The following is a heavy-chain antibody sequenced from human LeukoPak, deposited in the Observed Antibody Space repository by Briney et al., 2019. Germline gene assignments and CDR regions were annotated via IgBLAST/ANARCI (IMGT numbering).Heavy chain of an antibody. D-gene: IGHD3-10*01. CDR1: GYTFTSYG. CDR2: MNPKSGDT. CDR3: ARDGLGSRSSWFDP. J-gene: IGHJ5*02. V-gene: IGHV1-8*03. Sequence: ASVKVSCKASGYTFTSYGIIWVRQAPGQGLEWMGWMNPKSGDTGYSQKFQGRVFITRDTSINTAYMELSSLGSDDTAVYYCARDGLGSRSSWFDPWGQGTLVIVSS.